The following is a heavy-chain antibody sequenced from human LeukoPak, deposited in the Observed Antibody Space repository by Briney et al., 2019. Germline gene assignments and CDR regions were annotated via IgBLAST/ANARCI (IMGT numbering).Heavy chain of an antibody. CDR2: ISDSGGAT. Sequence: PGGSLRLSCAASGFTFSSYAISWVRQAPGKGLEWVSIISDSGGATYYLDSVKGRFTISRDNSKDTLYLQMNGLRAEDTAVYYCAKRRMLPGGEQGDFDYWGQGTQVTVSS. CDR1: GFTFSSYA. CDR3: AKRRMLPGGEQGDFDY. D-gene: IGHD3-16*01. J-gene: IGHJ4*02. V-gene: IGHV3-23*01.